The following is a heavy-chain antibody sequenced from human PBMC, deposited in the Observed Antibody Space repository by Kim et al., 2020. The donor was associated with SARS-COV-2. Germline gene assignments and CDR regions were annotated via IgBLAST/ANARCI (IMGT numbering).Heavy chain of an antibody. J-gene: IGHJ4*02. CDR3: ARGAADDFWSGYYPY. Sequence: ASVKVSCKASGYTFTSYGISWVRQAPGQGLEWMGWISAYNGNTNYAQKLQGRVTMTTDTSTSTAYMELRSLRSDDTAVYYCARGAADDFWSGYYPYWGQGTLVTVSS. D-gene: IGHD3-3*01. CDR1: GYTFTSYG. V-gene: IGHV1-18*01. CDR2: ISAYNGNT.